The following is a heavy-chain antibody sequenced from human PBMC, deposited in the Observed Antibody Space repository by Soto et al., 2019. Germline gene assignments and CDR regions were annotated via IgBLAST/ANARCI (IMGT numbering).Heavy chain of an antibody. J-gene: IGHJ4*02. Sequence: EVQLVESGGGLVQPGGSLRLSCAASGFTFSSYWMSWVRQAPGKGLEWVANIKQDGNEKFDVESVKRRFTITRDNAKSSLLLQMNSLTAEDTAVYYCARGKSIAGEYWSQGPLVAV. CDR1: GFTFSSYW. D-gene: IGHD1-20*01. CDR2: IKQDGNEK. V-gene: IGHV3-7*05. CDR3: ARGKSIAGEY.